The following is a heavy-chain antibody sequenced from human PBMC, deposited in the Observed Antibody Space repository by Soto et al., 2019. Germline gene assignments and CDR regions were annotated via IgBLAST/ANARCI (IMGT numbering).Heavy chain of an antibody. CDR1: GGSINSGGYS. CDR3: ARGEVVAAQR. Sequence: TLALTCAVSGGSINSGGYSWSWIRQPPGKGLEWIGYIYHSGSTYYNPSLKSRVTISVDRSKNQFYLKLSSVTAADTAVYYGARGEVVAAQRWGHGTLVTVSS. J-gene: IGHJ4*01. CDR2: IYHSGST. V-gene: IGHV4-30-2*01. D-gene: IGHD2-15*01.